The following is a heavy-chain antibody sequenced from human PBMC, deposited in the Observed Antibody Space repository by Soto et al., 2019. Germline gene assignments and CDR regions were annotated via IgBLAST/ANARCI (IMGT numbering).Heavy chain of an antibody. Sequence: ASVKVSCKAYGGTFSSYGISWVRQAPGQGLEWMGGIIPLFGTTNFAHKFKGRVTITADESTSTVYMELSSLRFEDTAIYYCARAHGSSWYNWFGPWGQGTLVTVS. D-gene: IGHD6-19*01. V-gene: IGHV1-69*13. CDR1: GGTFSSYG. CDR2: IIPLFGTT. CDR3: ARAHGSSWYNWFGP. J-gene: IGHJ5*02.